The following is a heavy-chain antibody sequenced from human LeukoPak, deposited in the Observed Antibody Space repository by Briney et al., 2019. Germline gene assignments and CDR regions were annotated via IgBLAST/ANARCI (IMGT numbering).Heavy chain of an antibody. CDR1: GFTFNSYG. D-gene: IGHD6-19*01. CDR3: ARELSIAVAGIGY. Sequence: GGSLRLSCAASGFTFNSYGMPWVRQAPGKGLEWVAVIWYDGSNKYYADSVKGRFTISRDNSKNTLYLQMNSLRAEDTAVYYCARELSIAVAGIGYWGQGTLVTVSS. J-gene: IGHJ4*02. V-gene: IGHV3-33*01. CDR2: IWYDGSNK.